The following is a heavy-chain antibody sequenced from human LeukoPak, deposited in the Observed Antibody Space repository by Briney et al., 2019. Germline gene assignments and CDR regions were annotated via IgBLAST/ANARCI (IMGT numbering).Heavy chain of an antibody. CDR1: GYSVMELS. V-gene: IGHV1-24*01. CDR2: FDPEDGEP. J-gene: IGHJ3*02. D-gene: IGHD3/OR15-3a*01. Sequence: ASVKVSCKVSGYSVMELSMHWVRQAPGKGLEWMGGFDPEDGEPIYAQKFQGRVNINDDTSTDTAYMELSSLRSEDTAVYYCATPRPDWGDAFDIWGQGTIVTVSS. CDR3: ATPRPDWGDAFDI.